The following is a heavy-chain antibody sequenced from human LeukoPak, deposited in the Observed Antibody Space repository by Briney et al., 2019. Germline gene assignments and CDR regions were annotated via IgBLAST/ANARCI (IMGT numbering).Heavy chain of an antibody. CDR2: IYYSGST. CDR1: GGSISSGGYY. V-gene: IGHV4-39*07. CDR3: ARASSSSWYQHYYGMDV. D-gene: IGHD6-13*01. J-gene: IGHJ6*02. Sequence: SQTLSLTCTVSGGSISSGGYYWGWIRQPPGKGLEWIGSIYYSGSTYYNPSLKSRVTISVDTSKNQFSLKLSSVTAADTAVYYCARASSSSWYQHYYGMDVWGQGTTVTVSS.